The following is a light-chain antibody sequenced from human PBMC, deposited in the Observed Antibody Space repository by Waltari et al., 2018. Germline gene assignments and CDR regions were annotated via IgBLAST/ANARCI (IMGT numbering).Light chain of an antibody. Sequence: DFQMTQSPSFVSASVGDRVTMTCRASHDIDRWLAWFQQKPGKAPKLLIHETSRLQSGVSSRFSGSGYGTDFTLTTSSLQSEDVATYYCQQANRYPMPFGGGTRVEIK. CDR2: ETS. J-gene: IGKJ4*01. CDR3: QQANRYPMP. CDR1: HDIDRW. V-gene: IGKV1-12*01.